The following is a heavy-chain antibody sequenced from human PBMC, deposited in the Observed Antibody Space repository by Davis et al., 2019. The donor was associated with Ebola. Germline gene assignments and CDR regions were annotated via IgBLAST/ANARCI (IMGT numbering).Heavy chain of an antibody. CDR2: IFHSGTT. CDR3: ARDGYSSSWFRYGMDV. D-gene: IGHD6-13*01. Sequence: MPGGSLRLSCAVSGGSISSSNWWSWVRQPPGKGLEWIGEIFHSGTTNYNASLKSRVTISVDKSKNQFALRLSSLTAADTAVYYCARDGYSSSWFRYGMDVWGQGTTVTVSS. V-gene: IGHV4-4*02. J-gene: IGHJ6*02. CDR1: GGSISSSNW.